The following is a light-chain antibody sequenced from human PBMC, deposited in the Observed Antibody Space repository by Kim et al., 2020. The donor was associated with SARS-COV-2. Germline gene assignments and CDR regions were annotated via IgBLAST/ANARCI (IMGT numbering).Light chain of an antibody. V-gene: IGLV3-21*04. CDR1: NIGSKS. CDR3: QVWDSSSDHWV. J-gene: IGLJ3*02. Sequence: PGKTARITCGGNNIGSKSVHWYQQNPGQAPVLVIYYDSDRPSGIPERFSGSNSGNTATLTISRVEAGDEADYYCQVWDSSSDHWVFGGGTQLTVL. CDR2: YDS.